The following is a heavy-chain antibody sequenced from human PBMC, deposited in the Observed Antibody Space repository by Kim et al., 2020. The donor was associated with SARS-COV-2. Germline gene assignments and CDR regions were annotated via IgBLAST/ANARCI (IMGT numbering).Heavy chain of an antibody. D-gene: IGHD6-13*01. V-gene: IGHV7-4-1*02. J-gene: IGHJ4*02. Sequence: ASVKVSCKASGYTFTSYAMNWVRQAPGQGLEWMGWINTTTGNPTYAQGFTGRFVFSLDTSVSTAYLQISSLKAEDTAVYYCAIIAAAGDWGEIFDYWGQGTLVTVSS. CDR3: AIIAAAGDWGEIFDY. CDR2: INTTTGNP. CDR1: GYTFTSYA.